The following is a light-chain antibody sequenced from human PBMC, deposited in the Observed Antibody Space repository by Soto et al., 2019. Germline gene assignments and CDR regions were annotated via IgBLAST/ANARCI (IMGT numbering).Light chain of an antibody. CDR1: QSISRN. V-gene: IGKV3-15*01. CDR3: QQYDNWPRT. CDR2: GTS. J-gene: IGKJ1*01. Sequence: EIGMTQSPATLSVSAGEGGTLSWGASQSISRNLAWYQQKPGQAPRLLIYGTSTRATGIPARFSGSGYGTEFNLTISSLQSEDFAFYYCQQYDNWPRTFGQGTKVDIK.